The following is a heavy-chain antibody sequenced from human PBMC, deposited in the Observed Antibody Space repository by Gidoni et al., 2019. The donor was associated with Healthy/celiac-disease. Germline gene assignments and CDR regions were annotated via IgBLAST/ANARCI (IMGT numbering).Heavy chain of an antibody. CDR2: IIPIFGTA. D-gene: IGHD1-26*01. Sequence: QVQLVQSGAEVKKPGSSVKVSCQASGVIFSSYAISWERQAPGQVLEWMGGIIPIFGTANNAQKFQGRVTITADESTSTAYMELSRLGSEVTDVYYCARDGEATNLDAFDIWGQGTMVTVSS. CDR3: ARDGEATNLDAFDI. CDR1: GVIFSSYA. V-gene: IGHV1-69*01. J-gene: IGHJ3*02.